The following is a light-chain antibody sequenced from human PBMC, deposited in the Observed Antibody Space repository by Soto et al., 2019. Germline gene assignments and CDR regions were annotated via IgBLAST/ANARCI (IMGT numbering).Light chain of an antibody. J-gene: IGLJ2*01. CDR2: DVS. CDR3: SSYTISGTRV. Sequence: QSALTQPASVSGSPGQSITISYTGTSSDVGGYNYVSWYQQHPGKAPKVMIYDVSNRPSGVSNRFSGSKSGNTASLTISGLQAEDEADYYCSSYTISGTRVFGGGTKLTVL. V-gene: IGLV2-14*01. CDR1: SSDVGGYNY.